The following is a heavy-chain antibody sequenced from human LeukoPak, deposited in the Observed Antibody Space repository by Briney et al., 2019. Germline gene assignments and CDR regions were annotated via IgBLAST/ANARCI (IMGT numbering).Heavy chain of an antibody. V-gene: IGHV4-4*07. CDR3: ARIPLTGTTPGWFDP. D-gene: IGHD1-7*01. CDR1: GGSISSYY. J-gene: IGHJ5*02. Sequence: SETLSLTCTVSGGSISSYYWSWIRQPAGKGLEWIGRIYTSGSTNYNPSLKSRVTMSVDTSKNQFSLKLSSVTAADTAVYYCARIPLTGTTPGWFDPWGQGTPVTVSS. CDR2: IYTSGST.